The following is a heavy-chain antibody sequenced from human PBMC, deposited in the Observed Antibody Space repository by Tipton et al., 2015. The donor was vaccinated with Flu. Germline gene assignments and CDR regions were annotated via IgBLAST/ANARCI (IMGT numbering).Heavy chain of an antibody. V-gene: IGHV4-38-2*01. CDR3: ARHTGDSVRGVIDY. Sequence: TLSLTCSVSGDSIASDYFWGWIRQPPGKGLEWIGNIYHAGTTYYNPSLRSRVTILLDRSKNQFSLRLSSVTAADTAVYYCARHTGDSVRGVIDYWGQGTLVTVSS. D-gene: IGHD3-10*02. CDR2: IYHAGTT. J-gene: IGHJ4*02. CDR1: GDSIASDYF.